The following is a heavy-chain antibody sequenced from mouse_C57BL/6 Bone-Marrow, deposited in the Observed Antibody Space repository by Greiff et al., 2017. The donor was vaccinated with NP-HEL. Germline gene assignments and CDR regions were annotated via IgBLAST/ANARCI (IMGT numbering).Heavy chain of an antibody. CDR1: GYTFTDYY. CDR3: ARGQLRTY. J-gene: IGHJ3*01. D-gene: IGHD3-2*02. Sequence: DVKLVESGPELVKPGASVKISCKASGYTFTDYYMNWVKQSHGKSLEWIGDINPNNGGTSYNQKFKGKATLTVDKSSSTAYMELRSLTSEDSAVYYCARGQLRTYWGQGTLVTVSA. V-gene: IGHV1-26*01. CDR2: INPNNGGT.